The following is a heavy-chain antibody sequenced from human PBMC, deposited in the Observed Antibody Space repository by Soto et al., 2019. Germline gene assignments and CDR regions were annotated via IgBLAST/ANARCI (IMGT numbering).Heavy chain of an antibody. J-gene: IGHJ4*02. Sequence: SETLSLTCAVSGGSMSSGEHYWSWIRQLPGKGLEWIGNIYYSGSNYYNPSLKSRVTISVDTSKNQFSLNLSSVTAADTAIYYCARDRYGVPRGDYFDSWGQGILVTVSS. CDR2: IYYSGSN. D-gene: IGHD4-17*01. CDR3: ARDRYGVPRGDYFDS. V-gene: IGHV4-31*11. CDR1: GGSMSSGEHY.